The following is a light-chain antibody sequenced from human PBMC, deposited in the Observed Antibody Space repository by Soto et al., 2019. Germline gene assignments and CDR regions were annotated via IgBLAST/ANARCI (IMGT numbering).Light chain of an antibody. V-gene: IGKV1-5*01. CDR3: QQYNSDWT. CDR1: QSISGW. J-gene: IGKJ1*01. Sequence: DIQMTQSPSTLSASVGDKVNITCRASQSISGWLAWYQQKPGKAPKLLIYDASTLEIGVPSRFSGSGSGTEFTLTISSLQPDDFATFYCQQYNSDWTFGQGTKVDIK. CDR2: DAS.